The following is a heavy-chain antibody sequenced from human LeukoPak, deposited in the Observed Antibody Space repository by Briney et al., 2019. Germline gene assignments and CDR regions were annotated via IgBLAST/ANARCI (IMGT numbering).Heavy chain of an antibody. CDR3: ARRGYHDSSGYDY. CDR1: GFTFSSYA. J-gene: IGHJ4*02. V-gene: IGHV3-21*06. CDR2: ISGRSADI. D-gene: IGHD3-22*01. Sequence: AGGSLRLSCAASGFTFSSYAMNWVRQAPGQGLEWVSSISGRSADIYYADSVKGRFAISRDNAKNSVFLQMNNLRVEDTAIYYCARRGYHDSSGYDYWGQGIPVTVSS.